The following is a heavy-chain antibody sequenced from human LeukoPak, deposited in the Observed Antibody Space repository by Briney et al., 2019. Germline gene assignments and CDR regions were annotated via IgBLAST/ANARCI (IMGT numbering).Heavy chain of an antibody. D-gene: IGHD3-10*01. CDR1: GFTFSSYE. Sequence: PGGSLRLSCKASGFTFSSYEMNWVRQAPGKGLEWVSYISSNSNSIYHAGSVKGRFTISRDNAEHSLYMQMNSLRAEDTAVYYCARRLFGELSGSDYWGQGTLVTVSS. J-gene: IGHJ4*02. CDR3: ARRLFGELSGSDY. V-gene: IGHV3-48*03. CDR2: ISSNSNSI.